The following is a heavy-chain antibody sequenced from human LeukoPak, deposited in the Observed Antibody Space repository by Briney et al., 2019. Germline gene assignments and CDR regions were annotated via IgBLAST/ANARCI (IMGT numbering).Heavy chain of an antibody. Sequence: SETLSLTCTVSGYSIRNGYNWGWIRLSPGKGLEWLGSIYQSGSTYDNPSLKSRVTISVDTSKNQFSLKLSSVTAADTAVYYCARVGAMGFDYWGQGTLVTVSS. CDR2: IYQSGST. CDR3: ARVGAMGFDY. J-gene: IGHJ4*02. D-gene: IGHD1-26*01. CDR1: GYSIRNGYN. V-gene: IGHV4-38-2*02.